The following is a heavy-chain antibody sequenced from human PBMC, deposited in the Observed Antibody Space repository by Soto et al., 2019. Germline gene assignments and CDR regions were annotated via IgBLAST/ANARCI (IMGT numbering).Heavy chain of an antibody. CDR1: GFSLTTDRVG. J-gene: IGHJ4*02. D-gene: IGHD1-26*01. CDR2: IYWDDSK. V-gene: IGHV2-5*02. Sequence: QITLKESGPTLVKPTQTLTLTCTFSGFSLTTDRVGVGWIRQPPGEALEWLAFIYWDDSKTYRPSLESRLTITKDSSKFQVALTMTNMDSLDTATYYFAHAYGGRSLYWGQGTLVTVSS. CDR3: AHAYGGRSLY.